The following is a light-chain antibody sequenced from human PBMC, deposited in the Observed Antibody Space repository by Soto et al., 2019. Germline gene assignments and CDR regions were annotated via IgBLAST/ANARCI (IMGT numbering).Light chain of an antibody. CDR3: CSYAGTYTFFV. CDR2: DVT. CDR1: SSDVGGYNY. V-gene: IGLV2-11*01. J-gene: IGLJ1*01. Sequence: QSALTQPRSVSGSPGQSVTISCSGSSSDVGGYNYVSWYQQQPGKAPKLLIYDVTIRTSGVSDRFSGSKSGNTASLTISDLQAEDDGDYYCCSYAGTYTFFVFGTGTKVTDL.